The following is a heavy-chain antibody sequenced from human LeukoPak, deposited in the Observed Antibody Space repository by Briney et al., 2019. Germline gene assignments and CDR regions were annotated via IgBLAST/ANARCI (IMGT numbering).Heavy chain of an antibody. J-gene: IGHJ4*02. CDR3: ARQYYYDSSGYYDY. D-gene: IGHD3-22*01. CDR1: GYTFTSYY. Sequence: GASVKVSCKASGYTFTSYYLHWVRQAPGQGLEWMGIINPSGGSTNYAQKFQGRVTITADESTSTAYMELSSLRSEDTAVYYCARQYYYDSSGYYDYWGQGTLVTVSS. V-gene: IGHV1-46*01. CDR2: INPSGGST.